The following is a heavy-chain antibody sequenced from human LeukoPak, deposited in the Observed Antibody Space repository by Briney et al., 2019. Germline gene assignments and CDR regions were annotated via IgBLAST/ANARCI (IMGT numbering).Heavy chain of an antibody. Sequence: GGSLRLSCAASGXTFSSYAVSWVRQAPGKGLEWVSAIIGSGSSTYYADSVKGRFTISRDDSKNTLFLQMNSLRAEDTAVYYCAKDRAQQLVLDFWGQGTLVTVSS. CDR3: AKDRAQQLVLDF. CDR1: GXTFSSYA. J-gene: IGHJ4*02. V-gene: IGHV3-23*01. CDR2: IIGSGSST. D-gene: IGHD6-13*01.